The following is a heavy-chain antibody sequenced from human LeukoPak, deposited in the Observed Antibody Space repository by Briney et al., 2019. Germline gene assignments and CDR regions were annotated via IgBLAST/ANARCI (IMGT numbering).Heavy chain of an antibody. D-gene: IGHD2-8*01. Sequence: GGSLRLSCAASGFTFSSYGMHWVRQAPGKGLEWVAVISYDGSNKYYADSVKGRFTISRDNSKISLYLQMNRLRAEDTAVYYCAKGEGSMLFDYWGQGTLVTVSS. V-gene: IGHV3-30*18. CDR1: GFTFSSYG. CDR3: AKGEGSMLFDY. J-gene: IGHJ4*02. CDR2: ISYDGSNK.